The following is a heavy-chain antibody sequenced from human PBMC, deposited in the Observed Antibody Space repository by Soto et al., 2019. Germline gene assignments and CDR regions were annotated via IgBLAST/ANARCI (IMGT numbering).Heavy chain of an antibody. CDR3: VRRYSSSSLPDY. Sequence: EVQLVQSGPEVKQPGESLRISCKGSGYSFTSYWITWVRQMPGKGLEWMGRIDPSNSYTNYSPSFQGHVTISRDTSISTAYLQWNSLKASDTATYDCVRRYSSSSLPDYWGQGTLVTVSS. J-gene: IGHJ4*02. CDR1: GYSFTSYW. V-gene: IGHV5-10-1*03. CDR2: IDPSNSYT. D-gene: IGHD6-6*01.